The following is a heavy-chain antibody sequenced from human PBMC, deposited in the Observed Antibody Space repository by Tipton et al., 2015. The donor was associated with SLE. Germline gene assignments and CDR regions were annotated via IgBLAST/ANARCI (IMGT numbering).Heavy chain of an antibody. J-gene: IGHJ4*02. CDR1: GFSFSSYV. CDR2: INGNGGST. V-gene: IGHV3-64*02. D-gene: IGHD3-22*01. CDR3: ARPDSFHYYDSSAYEY. Sequence: SLRLSCAASGFSFSSYVMVWVRQAPGKGLEYVSAINGNGGSTYYADSVKGRFTISRDNSKNTLYLQMGSLTAEDMAVYYCARPDSFHYYDSSAYEYWGQGTLVTVSS.